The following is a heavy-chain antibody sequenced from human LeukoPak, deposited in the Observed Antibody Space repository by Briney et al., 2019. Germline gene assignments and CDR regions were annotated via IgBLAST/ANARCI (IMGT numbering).Heavy chain of an antibody. CDR2: IYPGDSDT. J-gene: IGHJ4*02. CDR1: GYSFTSYW. D-gene: IGHD6-13*01. V-gene: IGHV5-51*01. Sequence: KPGESLKISCKGSGYSFTSYWIAWVRQMPGKGLEWMGIIYPGDSDTRYSPSFQGQVTISADKSISTAYLQWSSLEASDTAMYYCARQGSTSSWYKFDYWGREPWSPSP. CDR3: ARQGSTSSWYKFDY.